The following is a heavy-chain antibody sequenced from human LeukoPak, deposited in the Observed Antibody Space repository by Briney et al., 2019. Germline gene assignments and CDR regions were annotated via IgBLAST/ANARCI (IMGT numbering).Heavy chain of an antibody. CDR3: AKDSYSKGDY. J-gene: IGHJ4*02. V-gene: IGHV3-7*01. Sequence: GGSLRLSCVASGFTFSSSWMAWVRQAPGKGLQWVANINHDGSVKNYVGSVKGRFAISRDNAQNSFYLQMNSLETDDTAVYYCAKDSYSKGDYWGQGTLVAVSS. D-gene: IGHD4-11*01. CDR2: INHDGSVK. CDR1: GFTFSSSW.